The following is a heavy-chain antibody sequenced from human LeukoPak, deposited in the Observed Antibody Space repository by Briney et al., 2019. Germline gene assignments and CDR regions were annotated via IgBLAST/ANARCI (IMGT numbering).Heavy chain of an antibody. Sequence: GGSLRLSCAASGFIFSTYWMSWVRQAPGKGLEWVANINQNGGAKYYADSVKGRFTISRDDAKNSVYLQMNNLRADDTAVYYCARDGIDYWGQGTLVTVSS. CDR3: ARDGIDY. J-gene: IGHJ4*02. CDR2: INQNGGAK. CDR1: GFIFSTYW. V-gene: IGHV3-7*04. D-gene: IGHD1-26*01.